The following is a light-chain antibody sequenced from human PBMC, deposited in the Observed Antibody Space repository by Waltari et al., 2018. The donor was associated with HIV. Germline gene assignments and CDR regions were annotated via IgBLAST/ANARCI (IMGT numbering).Light chain of an antibody. CDR1: SRDVGGSNL. V-gene: IGLV2-23*02. CDR2: EVS. Sequence: QSALTQPASVSGSPGQSITISCAATSRDVGGSNLVSCYQQHPGKAPKLMIYEVSKRPSGVSNRFSGSKSGNTASLTISGLQAEDEADYYCCAYAGSTTYVIFGGGTKLTVL. CDR3: CAYAGSTTYVI. J-gene: IGLJ2*01.